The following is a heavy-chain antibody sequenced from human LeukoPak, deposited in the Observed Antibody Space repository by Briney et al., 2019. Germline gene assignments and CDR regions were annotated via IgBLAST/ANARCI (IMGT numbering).Heavy chain of an antibody. D-gene: IGHD3-10*01. V-gene: IGHV4-34*01. J-gene: IGHJ5*02. CDR1: GGSFSGYY. Sequence: SETLSLTCAVYGGSFSGYYWSWIRQPPGKGLEWMGEINHSGSTNYNPSLKSRVTISVDTSKNQFSLKLSSVTAADTAVYYCARSVRTWSWWFDPWGQGTLVTVSS. CDR2: INHSGST. CDR3: ARSVRTWSWWFDP.